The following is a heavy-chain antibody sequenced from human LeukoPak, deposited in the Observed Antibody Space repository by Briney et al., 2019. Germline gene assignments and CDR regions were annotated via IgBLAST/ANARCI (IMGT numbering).Heavy chain of an antibody. V-gene: IGHV4-34*01. Sequence: SETLSLTCAVYGGSFSGYYWSWIRQPPGKGLEWIGEINHSGSTNYNPSLKSRVTISVDTSKNQFSLKLSSVTAADTAVYYCARERSYRYNWFDPWGQRTLVTVSS. D-gene: IGHD1-26*01. J-gene: IGHJ5*02. CDR1: GGSFSGYY. CDR3: ARERSYRYNWFDP. CDR2: INHSGST.